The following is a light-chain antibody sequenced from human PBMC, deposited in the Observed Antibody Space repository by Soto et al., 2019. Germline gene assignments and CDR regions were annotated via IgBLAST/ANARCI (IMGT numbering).Light chain of an antibody. J-gene: IGKJ2*01. V-gene: IGKV1-5*01. CDR2: DAS. Sequence: DIPMTQSPSPLSASVGDRVTITCRASQSISTWLAWYQQKPGKAPKLLIYDASSLQSGVPSRFSGHGSGTDCTRTISILQPDDFATYYCQQYNSYTTFGQGTKLEIK. CDR3: QQYNSYTT. CDR1: QSISTW.